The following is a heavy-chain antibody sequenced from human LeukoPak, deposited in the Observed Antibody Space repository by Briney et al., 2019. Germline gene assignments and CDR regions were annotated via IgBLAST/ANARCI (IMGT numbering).Heavy chain of an antibody. CDR2: MYTSGST. V-gene: IGHV4-4*07. D-gene: IGHD3-10*01. CDR1: GGSISSYY. J-gene: IGHJ4*02. CDR3: ARDTGYYFGSGNYLYYFDY. Sequence: SETLPLTCTVFGGSISSYYWSWIRQPAGKGLEWIGRMYTSGSTNYNPSLKSRVTMSVDTSKNQFSLKLSSVTAADTAVYYCARDTGYYFGSGNYLYYFDYWGQGTLVTVSS.